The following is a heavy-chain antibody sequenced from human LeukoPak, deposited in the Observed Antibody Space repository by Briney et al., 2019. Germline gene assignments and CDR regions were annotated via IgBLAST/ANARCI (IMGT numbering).Heavy chain of an antibody. Sequence: SETLSLTCTVSGGSISSYYWSWLRQPPGKGLEWIGYISYNGSTNYNPSLKSRVTISVDTSKNHFSLKLTSVTAADTAVYYCARSYTSSWYVDYWGQGTLVTVSS. V-gene: IGHV4-59*08. CDR2: ISYNGST. CDR1: GGSISSYY. CDR3: ARSYTSSWYVDY. J-gene: IGHJ4*02. D-gene: IGHD6-13*01.